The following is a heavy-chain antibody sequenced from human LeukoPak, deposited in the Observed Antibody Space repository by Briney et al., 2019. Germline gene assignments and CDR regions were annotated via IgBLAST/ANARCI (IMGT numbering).Heavy chain of an antibody. CDR2: IWYDASNK. V-gene: IGHV3-33*01. CDR1: GFTFSSFG. D-gene: IGHD6-13*01. CDR3: VRGVGVSRFNYLDS. Sequence: PGGSLRLSCAASGFTFSSFGMHWVRQAPDKGLEWVAVIWYDASNKYYADYVKGRFTISRDNSKNTLYLQMNSLRDDDTAVYYCVRGVGVSRFNYLDSWGQGTLVIVSS. J-gene: IGHJ4*02.